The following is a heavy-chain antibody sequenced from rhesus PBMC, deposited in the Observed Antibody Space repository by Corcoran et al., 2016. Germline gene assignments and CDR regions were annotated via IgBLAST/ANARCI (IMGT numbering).Heavy chain of an antibody. CDR2: IYGGSGST. CDR3: ARGAAANYGLDS. CDR1: GASIRSNY. D-gene: IGHD6-43*01. J-gene: IGHJ6*01. V-gene: IGHV4-147*01. Sequence: QVQLQESGPGLVKPSETLPLPCAVSGASIRSNYWSWIRQPPGKGMEWVGYIYGGSGSTSYNPSLKSRVTISKDTSKNQFSLKLSSVTAADTAVYYCARGAAANYGLDSWGQGVVVTVSS.